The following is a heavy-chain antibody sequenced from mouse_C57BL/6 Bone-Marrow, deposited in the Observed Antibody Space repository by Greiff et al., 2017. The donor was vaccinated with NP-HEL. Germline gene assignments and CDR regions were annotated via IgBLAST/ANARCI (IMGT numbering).Heavy chain of an antibody. V-gene: IGHV2-5*01. Sequence: QVHVKQSGPGLVQPSQSLSITCTVSGFSLTSYGVHWVRQSPGKGLEWLGVIWRGGSTDYNAAFMSRLSITKDNSKSQVFFKMNSLQADDTAIYYCAKNRNYDYDDSFAYWGQGTLVTVSA. CDR1: GFSLTSYG. CDR3: AKNRNYDYDDSFAY. D-gene: IGHD2-4*01. CDR2: IWRGGST. J-gene: IGHJ3*01.